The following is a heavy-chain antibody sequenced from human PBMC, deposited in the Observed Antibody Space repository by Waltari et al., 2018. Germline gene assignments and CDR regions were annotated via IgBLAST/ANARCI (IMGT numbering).Heavy chain of an antibody. Sequence: EVQLVESGGGLVQPGGSLRLSCAASGFTFSSYWMSWVRQAPGKGVGGVANIKQDGSGKYYVDSGKGRFTISRDNAKNSLYLQMNSLRAEDTAVYYCARRPYYYYYGMDVWGQGTTVTVSS. CDR3: ARRPYYYYYGMDV. J-gene: IGHJ6*02. CDR1: GFTFSSYW. CDR2: IKQDGSGK. V-gene: IGHV3-7*01.